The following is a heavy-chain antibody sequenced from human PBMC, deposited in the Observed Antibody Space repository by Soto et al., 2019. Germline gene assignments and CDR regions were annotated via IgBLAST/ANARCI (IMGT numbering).Heavy chain of an antibody. CDR3: AREWVGATMEYYFDS. CDR2: IIPILGIA. D-gene: IGHD1-26*01. V-gene: IGHV1-69*08. CDR1: GGTFSSYT. Sequence: QVQLVQSGAEVKKPGSSVKVSCKASGGTFSSYTISWVRQAPGQGLEWMGRIIPILGIANYAQKFQGRVTITADKSXXTAYMELSSLRSEDTAVYYCAREWVGATMEYYFDSWGQGTLVTVSS. J-gene: IGHJ4*02.